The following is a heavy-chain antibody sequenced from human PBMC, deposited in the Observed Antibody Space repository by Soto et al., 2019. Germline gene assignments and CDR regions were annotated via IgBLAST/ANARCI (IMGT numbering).Heavy chain of an antibody. CDR3: ARYIPGVRYYGMDV. CDR1: GFTFSNAW. Sequence: GGSLRLSCAASGFTFSNAWINWVRQAPGKGLEWVSLIGESGTPTYYADSVKGRFTISRDNSGNTLFLEMYSLRAEDTAVYYCARYIPGVRYYGMDVWGQGTTVTVSS. J-gene: IGHJ6*02. V-gene: IGHV3-23*01. D-gene: IGHD2-2*01. CDR2: IGESGTPT.